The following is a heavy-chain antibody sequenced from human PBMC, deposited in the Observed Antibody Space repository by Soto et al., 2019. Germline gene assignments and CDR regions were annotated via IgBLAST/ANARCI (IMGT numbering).Heavy chain of an antibody. V-gene: IGHV3-15*01. D-gene: IGHD3-3*01. CDR1: SGSFSGYY. CDR2: IKSKTDGGTT. CDR3: TTPPDYDFWSGSLYPLDY. Sequence: PSETLSLTCAVYSGSFSGYYWSWVRQAPGKGLEWVGRIKSKTDGGTTDYAAPVKGRFTISRDDSKNTLYLQMNSLKTEDTAVYYCTTPPDYDFWSGSLYPLDYWGQGTLVTVSS. J-gene: IGHJ4*02.